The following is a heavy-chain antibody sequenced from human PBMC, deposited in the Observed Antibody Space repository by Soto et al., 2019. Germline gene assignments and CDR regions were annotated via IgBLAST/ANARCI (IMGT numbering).Heavy chain of an antibody. J-gene: IGHJ6*03. CDR1: GGSISSGGYY. CDR3: ARVVEVGYYGFYYYYYYMDV. V-gene: IGHV4-31*03. D-gene: IGHD3-10*01. CDR2: IYYSGST. Sequence: SETLSLTCTVSGGSISSGGYYWSWIRQHPGKGLEWIGYIYYSGSTYYNPSLKSRVTISVDTSKNQFSLKLSSVTAADTAVYYCARVVEVGYYGFYYYYYYMDVWGKGTTVTVSS.